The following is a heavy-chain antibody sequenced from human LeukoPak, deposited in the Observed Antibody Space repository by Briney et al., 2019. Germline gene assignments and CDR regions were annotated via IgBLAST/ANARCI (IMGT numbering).Heavy chain of an antibody. CDR2: ITSDGNTI. Sequence: SGGSLRLSCAASGFTFSSYSMNWVRQAPGKGLEWVSYITSDGNTIFYADSVRGRFTISRDNAKNSLYLRMNSLRAEDTAIYYCARDHYWALDYWGQGTLVTVSS. CDR1: GFTFSSYS. D-gene: IGHD2-15*01. CDR3: ARDHYWALDY. V-gene: IGHV3-48*01. J-gene: IGHJ4*02.